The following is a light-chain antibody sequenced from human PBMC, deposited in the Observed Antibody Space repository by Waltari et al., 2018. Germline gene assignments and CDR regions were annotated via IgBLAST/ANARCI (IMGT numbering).Light chain of an antibody. J-gene: IGKJ1*01. CDR3: QQYDSYPWT. CDR1: HSISSW. V-gene: IGKV1-5*01. Sequence: DIQMTQSTSTLSASVGDRVTITCRARHSISSWLAWYQQKPGKTPKLLIYDASSVESGVPSRFSGSGSGTEFTLTVSSLQPDDFATYYCQQYDSYPWTFGQGTKVEIK. CDR2: DAS.